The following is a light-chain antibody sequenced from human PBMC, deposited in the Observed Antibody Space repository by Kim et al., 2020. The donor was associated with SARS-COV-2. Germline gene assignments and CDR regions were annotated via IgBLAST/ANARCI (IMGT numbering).Light chain of an antibody. CDR3: QSYDSSLSGWV. V-gene: IGLV1-40*01. J-gene: IGLJ3*02. CDR1: SSNIGAGYD. Sequence: QRVTTSCTGSSSNIGAGYDVHWYKQLPGTAPKLLIYGNSNRPSGVPDRFSGSKSGTSASLAITGLQAEDEADYYCQSYDSSLSGWVFGGGTKLTVL. CDR2: GNS.